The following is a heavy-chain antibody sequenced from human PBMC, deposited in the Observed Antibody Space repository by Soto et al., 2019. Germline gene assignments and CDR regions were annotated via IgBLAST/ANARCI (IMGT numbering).Heavy chain of an antibody. Sequence: QVQLQESGPGLVKPSETLSLTCTVSGGSISSYYWSWIRQPAGKGLEWIGRIYTSGSTNYNPSLKSRVTMSVDTSKNQFSLKLSSVTAADTAVYYCARGPHSGIKTLYFDYWGQGTLVTVSS. CDR1: GGSISSYY. D-gene: IGHD1-26*01. V-gene: IGHV4-4*07. CDR3: ARGPHSGIKTLYFDY. J-gene: IGHJ4*02. CDR2: IYTSGST.